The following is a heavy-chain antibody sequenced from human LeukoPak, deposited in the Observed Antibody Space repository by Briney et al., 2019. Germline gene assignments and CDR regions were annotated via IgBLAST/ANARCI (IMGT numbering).Heavy chain of an antibody. D-gene: IGHD6-19*01. CDR3: AVGRQWLVPDYFDY. Sequence: PGGSLRLSCAASGFTFSSYAMHWVRQAPGKGLEWVAVISYDGSNKYYADSVKGRFTISRDNSKNTLYLQMNSLGAEDTAVYYCAVGRQWLVPDYFDYWGQGTLVTVSS. CDR1: GFTFSSYA. V-gene: IGHV3-30-3*01. CDR2: ISYDGSNK. J-gene: IGHJ4*02.